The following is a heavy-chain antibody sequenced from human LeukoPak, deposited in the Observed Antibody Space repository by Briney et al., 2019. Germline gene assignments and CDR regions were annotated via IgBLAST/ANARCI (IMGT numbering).Heavy chain of an antibody. D-gene: IGHD3-9*01. J-gene: IGHJ4*02. CDR3: ARDREEGYFDWLL. Sequence: SVKVSCKASGGTFSSYAISWVRQAPGQGLEWMGRIIPIFGTANYAQKFQGRVTITTDESTSTAYMELSSLRSEDTAVYYCARDREEGYFDWLLWGQGTLVTASS. CDR1: GGTFSSYA. V-gene: IGHV1-69*05. CDR2: IIPIFGTA.